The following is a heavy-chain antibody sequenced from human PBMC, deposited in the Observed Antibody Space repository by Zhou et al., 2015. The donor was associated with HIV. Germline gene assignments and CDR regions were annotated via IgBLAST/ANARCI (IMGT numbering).Heavy chain of an antibody. CDR1: GFTVSSNY. D-gene: IGHD5-18*01. CDR3: AREGGRYSYGSPYFDY. V-gene: IGHV3-53*01. CDR2: IYSGGNT. Sequence: EVQLVESGGGLIQPGGSLRLSCAASGFTVSSNYMSWVRQAPGKGLEWVSIIYSGGNTYYADSVKGRFTISRDNSKNTMYLQMNSLRAEDTAVYYCAREGGRYSYGSPYFDYWGQGTLVTVSS. J-gene: IGHJ4*02.